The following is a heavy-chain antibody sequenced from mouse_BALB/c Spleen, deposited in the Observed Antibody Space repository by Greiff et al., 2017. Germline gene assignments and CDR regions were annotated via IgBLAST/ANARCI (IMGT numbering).Heavy chain of an antibody. V-gene: IGHV5-4*02. D-gene: IGHD2-4*01. J-gene: IGHJ3*01. CDR2: ISDGGSYT. CDR3: ARASYYDYEFAY. CDR1: GFTFSDYY. Sequence: EVKLVESGGGLVKPGGSLKLSCAASGFTFSDYYMYWVRQTPEKRLEWVATISDGGSYTYYPDSVKGRFTISRDNAKNNLYLQMSSLKSEDTAMYYCARASYYDYEFAYWGQGTLVTVSA.